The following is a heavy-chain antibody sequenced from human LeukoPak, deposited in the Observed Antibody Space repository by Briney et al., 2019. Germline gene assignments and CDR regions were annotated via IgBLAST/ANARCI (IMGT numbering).Heavy chain of an antibody. CDR3: ARDRVGGGIGHWFDP. Sequence: PSETLSLTCTVSGGSISSYYWSWIRQPPGKGLEWIGYIYYSGSTNYNPSLKSRVTISVDTSKNQLSLKLSSVTAADMAVYYCARDRVGGGIGHWFDPWGQGTLVTVSS. V-gene: IGHV4-59*01. CDR1: GGSISSYY. J-gene: IGHJ5*02. D-gene: IGHD3-16*01. CDR2: IYYSGST.